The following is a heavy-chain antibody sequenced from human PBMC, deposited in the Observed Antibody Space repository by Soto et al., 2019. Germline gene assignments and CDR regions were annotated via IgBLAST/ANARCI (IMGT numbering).Heavy chain of an antibody. CDR3: ARDRFPFMVRGVKPYY. Sequence: QVQLVQSGAEVKKPGASVKVSCKASGYTFTSYGISWVRQAPGQGLEWMGWISAYNGNTNYAQKLQGRVTMTTDTSTSTAYMELRSLRSDDPAVYYCARDRFPFMVRGVKPYYWGQGTLVTVSS. V-gene: IGHV1-18*01. CDR2: ISAYNGNT. J-gene: IGHJ4*02. D-gene: IGHD3-10*01. CDR1: GYTFTSYG.